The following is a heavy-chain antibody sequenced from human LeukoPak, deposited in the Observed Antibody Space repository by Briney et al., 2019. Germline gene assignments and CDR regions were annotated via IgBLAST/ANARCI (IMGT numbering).Heavy chain of an antibody. V-gene: IGHV3-23*01. CDR3: AKDHRYYDSSGYYGLDY. D-gene: IGHD3-22*01. CDR2: LSDSGGST. CDR1: GFTFSSYA. J-gene: IGHJ4*02. Sequence: GGSLRLSCAASGFTFSSYAMTWVRQAPGKGLEWVSALSDSGGSTYYADSVRGRFTISRDNSKNTLYLQMNSLRAEDTAIYYCAKDHRYYDSSGYYGLDYWGQGTLVTVSS.